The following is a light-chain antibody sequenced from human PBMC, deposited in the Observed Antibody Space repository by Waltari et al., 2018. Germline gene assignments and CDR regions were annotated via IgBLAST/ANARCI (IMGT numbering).Light chain of an antibody. CDR2: DAS. CDR1: QRVSSY. CDR3: QQRSNWPST. J-gene: IGKJ3*01. Sequence: EIVLTQSPATMSLSPGERATLSCRARQRVSSYLAWYQQKPGQAPRLLIYDASNRATGIPARFSGSGSGTDFTLTISSLEPEDFAVYYCQQRSNWPSTFGPGTKVDIK. V-gene: IGKV3-11*01.